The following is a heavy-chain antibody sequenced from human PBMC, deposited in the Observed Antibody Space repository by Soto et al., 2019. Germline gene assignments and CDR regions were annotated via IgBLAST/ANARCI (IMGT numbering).Heavy chain of an antibody. V-gene: IGHV1-3*01. J-gene: IGHJ4*02. Sequence: ASVKVSCKASGYTFTSYAMHWVRQAPGQRLEWMGWINAGNGITKYSQKFQGRVTITRDTSASTAYMELSSLRSEDTAVYYCARHSGGLDYWGQRTLVTGSS. CDR3: ARHSGGLDY. D-gene: IGHD5-12*01. CDR1: GYTFTSYA. CDR2: INAGNGIT.